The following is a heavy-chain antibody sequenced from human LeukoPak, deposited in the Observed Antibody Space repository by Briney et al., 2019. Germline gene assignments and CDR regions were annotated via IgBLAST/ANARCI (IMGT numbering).Heavy chain of an antibody. J-gene: IGHJ4*02. CDR2: IYSGGST. CDR3: ARVGGGSCYDY. D-gene: IGHD2-15*01. Sequence: GGSLRLSCAASGFTVSSNYMSWVRQAPGKGLEWVSVIYSGGSTYYADSVKGRFTISRDNSKNTLYLRMNSLRAEDTAVYYCARVGGGSCYDYWGQGTLVTVSS. V-gene: IGHV3-53*01. CDR1: GFTVSSNY.